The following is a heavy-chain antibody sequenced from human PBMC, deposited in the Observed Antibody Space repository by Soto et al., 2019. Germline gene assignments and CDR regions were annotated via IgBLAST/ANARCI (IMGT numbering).Heavy chain of an antibody. D-gene: IGHD3-16*01. CDR3: AKFGPGLNWYFDL. V-gene: IGHV3-72*01. CDR2: SRDKAQGYST. Sequence: PGGSLRLSCAGSGFTLSDHYIDWVRQAPGKGLEWVGRSRDKAQGYSTAYAASVKGRFTTSRDESKNSVYLQMNSLRAEDTAVYYCAKFGPGLNWYFDLWGRGTLVTVSS. J-gene: IGHJ2*01. CDR1: GFTLSDHY.